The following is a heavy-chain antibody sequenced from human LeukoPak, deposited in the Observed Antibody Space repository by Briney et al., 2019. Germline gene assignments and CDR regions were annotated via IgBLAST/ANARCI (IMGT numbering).Heavy chain of an antibody. J-gene: IGHJ3*01. CDR3: ARLHRGEEAFDV. Sequence: SETLPLTCNVSGGSISNYYWTWIRQPPGKGLEWIGYIYYSGSTNYNPSLKSRVTISVDTSKNQFSLKLSSVTAADTAVYYCARLHRGEEAFDVWGQGTMVTVSS. CDR1: GGSISNYY. V-gene: IGHV4-59*01. CDR2: IYYSGST.